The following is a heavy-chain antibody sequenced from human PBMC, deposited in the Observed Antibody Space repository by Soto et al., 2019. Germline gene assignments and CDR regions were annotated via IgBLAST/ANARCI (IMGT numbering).Heavy chain of an antibody. CDR2: ISHSGST. D-gene: IGHD2-15*01. J-gene: IGHJ3*02. Sequence: PSETLSLTCTVSGGPFSGYYWAWIRQPPRKGLEWIGEISHSGSTNYNPSLKTRVTISADTSKNQFSLKLSSVTAADTAVYYCARGRISGGRNDVSDIWGQGTMVTVSS. V-gene: IGHV4-34*01. CDR1: GGPFSGYY. CDR3: ARGRISGGRNDVSDI.